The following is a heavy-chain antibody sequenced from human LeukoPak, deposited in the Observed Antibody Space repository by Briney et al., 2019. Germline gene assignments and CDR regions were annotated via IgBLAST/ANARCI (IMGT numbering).Heavy chain of an antibody. CDR1: GASTSHFY. Sequence: PSETLSLTCTVSGASTSHFYWTWIRQPAGKGLEWIGRIYTSGSTNYNPSLKSRVTMSVDTSKNQFSLKLSSVTAADTAVYYCARAQTYGDYLSWFDPWGQGTLVTVSS. V-gene: IGHV4-4*07. J-gene: IGHJ5*02. CDR2: IYTSGST. CDR3: ARAQTYGDYLSWFDP. D-gene: IGHD4-17*01.